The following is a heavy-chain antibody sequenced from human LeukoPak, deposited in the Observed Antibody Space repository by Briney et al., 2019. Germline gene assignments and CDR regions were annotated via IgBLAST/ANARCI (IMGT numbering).Heavy chain of an antibody. CDR2: ISWNSGSI. CDR3: AKDWNYDISTGGALDI. V-gene: IGHV3-9*03. D-gene: IGHD3-9*01. J-gene: IGHJ3*02. Sequence: GGSLRLSCAASGFTFDDYAMHWVRQAPGKGLEWVSGISWNSGSIGYADSVKGRFTISRDNAKNSLYLQMNSLRAEDMALYYCAKDWNYDISTGGALDIWGQGTMVTVSS. CDR1: GFTFDDYA.